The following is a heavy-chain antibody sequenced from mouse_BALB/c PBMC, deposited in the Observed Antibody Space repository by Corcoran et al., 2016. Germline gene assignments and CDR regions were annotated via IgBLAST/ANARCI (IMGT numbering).Heavy chain of an antibody. V-gene: IGHV14-3*02. Sequence: EVQLQQSGAELVKPGASVKLSCTASGFNIKDTSMHWVKQRPEQGLEWIGRIDPANGNTKYDPKFQGKATLSADTSSNTAYLQLSSLTSEDTAVYYCARTDGNYLYAMDYWGQGTSVTVSS. CDR1: GFNIKDTS. CDR2: IDPANGNT. J-gene: IGHJ4*01. CDR3: ARTDGNYLYAMDY. D-gene: IGHD2-1*01.